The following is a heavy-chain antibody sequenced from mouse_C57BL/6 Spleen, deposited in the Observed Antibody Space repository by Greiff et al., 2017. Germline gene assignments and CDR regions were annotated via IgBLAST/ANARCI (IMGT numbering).Heavy chain of an antibody. V-gene: IGHV10-1*01. D-gene: IGHD2-3*01. CDR3: VRDDGYYKFAY. Sequence: EVQLVESGGGLVQPKGSLKFSCAASGFSFNTYAMNWVRQAPGQGLEWVARIRSKSNNYATYYADSVKDRFTISRADSESMLYLQMNNLKTEDAAMYYCVRDDGYYKFAYWGQGTLVTVSA. CDR1: GFSFNTYA. CDR2: IRSKSNNYAT. J-gene: IGHJ3*01.